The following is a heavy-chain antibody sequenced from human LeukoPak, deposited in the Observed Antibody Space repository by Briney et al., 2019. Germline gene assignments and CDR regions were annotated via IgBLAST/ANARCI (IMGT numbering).Heavy chain of an antibody. J-gene: IGHJ6*03. D-gene: IGHD2-15*01. Sequence: HPGGSLRLSCAASGFTFSSYEMNWVRQAPGKGLEWVSYISSGSTIYYADSVKGRFTISRDNAKNSLYLQMNSLRAEDTAVYYCARAHPYCSGGSCYNQNRYYYYYYMDVWGKGTTVTVSS. V-gene: IGHV3-48*03. CDR3: ARAHPYCSGGSCYNQNRYYYYYYMDV. CDR1: GFTFSSYE. CDR2: ISSGSTI.